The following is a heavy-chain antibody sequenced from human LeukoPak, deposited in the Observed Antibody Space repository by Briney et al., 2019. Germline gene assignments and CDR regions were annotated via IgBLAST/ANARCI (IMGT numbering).Heavy chain of an antibody. CDR1: GGTFISYA. Sequence: GSSVKVSCKASGGTFISYAVSWVRLPPGQGLEWLGGIIPVFGTTTYAQKFQAKVTMTADKSTNTAYLEISSLTSDDTAVYYCARCSPGDSSNFYAVLQYWGQGTQVTVST. CDR2: IIPVFGTT. J-gene: IGHJ4*02. V-gene: IGHV1-69*06. D-gene: IGHD3-22*01. CDR3: ARCSPGDSSNFYAVLQY.